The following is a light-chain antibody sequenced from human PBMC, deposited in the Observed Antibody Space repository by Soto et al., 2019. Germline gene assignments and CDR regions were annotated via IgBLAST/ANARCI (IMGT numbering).Light chain of an antibody. CDR3: QQFNNWTVT. CDR1: QAISSA. Sequence: GYRVTITCRASQAISSALAWYQQKPGKPPKLLIYDASTLQSGVRSRFSGTASGTDFTLTINSLQPEDFATYYCQQFNNWTVTFGPGTKVDIK. V-gene: IGKV1D-13*01. CDR2: DAS. J-gene: IGKJ3*01.